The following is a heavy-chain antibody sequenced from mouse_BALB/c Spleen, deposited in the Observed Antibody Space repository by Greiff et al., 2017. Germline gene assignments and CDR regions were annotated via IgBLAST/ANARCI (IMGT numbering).Heavy chain of an antibody. Sequence: QVQLQQPGAELVKPGASVKLSCKASGYTFTSYWMHWVKQRPGQGLEWIGEINPSNGRTNYNEKFKSKATLTVGKSSSTAYMQLSSLTSEDSAVYYCARSGGNPDYWGQGTTLTVSS. CDR2: INPSNGRT. CDR1: GYTFTSYW. V-gene: IGHV1S81*02. D-gene: IGHD2-1*01. J-gene: IGHJ2*01. CDR3: ARSGGNPDY.